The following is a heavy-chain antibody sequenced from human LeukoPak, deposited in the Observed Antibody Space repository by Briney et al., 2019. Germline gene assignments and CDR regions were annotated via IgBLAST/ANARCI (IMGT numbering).Heavy chain of an antibody. V-gene: IGHV1-69*13. J-gene: IGHJ6*03. CDR2: IIPIFGTA. CDR1: GGTFSSYA. Sequence: ASVTVSCKASGGTFSSYAISWVRQAPGQGLEWMGGIIPIFGTANYAQKFQGRVTITADESTSTAYMELSSLRSEDTAVYYCASASIAARPYPNYYYYYMDVWGKGTTVTVSS. CDR3: ASASIAARPYPNYYYYYMDV. D-gene: IGHD6-6*01.